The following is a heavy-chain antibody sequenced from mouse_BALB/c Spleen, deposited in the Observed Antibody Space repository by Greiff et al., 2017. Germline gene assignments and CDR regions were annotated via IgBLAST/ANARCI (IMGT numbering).Heavy chain of an antibody. V-gene: IGHV6-6*02. Sequence: EVQGVESGGGLVQPGGSMKLSCVASGFTFSNYWMNWVRQSPEKGLEWVAEIRLKSNNYATHYAESVKGRFTISRDDSKSSVYLQMNNLRAEDTGIYYCTSPYYYGSSYPLYFDYWGQGTTLTVSS. CDR1: GFTFSNYW. CDR3: TSPYYYGSSYPLYFDY. CDR2: IRLKSNNYAT. J-gene: IGHJ2*01. D-gene: IGHD1-1*01.